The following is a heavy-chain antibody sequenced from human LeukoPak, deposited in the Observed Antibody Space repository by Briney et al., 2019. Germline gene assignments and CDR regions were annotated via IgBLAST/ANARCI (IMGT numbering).Heavy chain of an antibody. CDR2: IKQDGSEK. D-gene: IGHD5-18*01. V-gene: IGHV3-7*01. CDR3: ARDRWGYSYGGD. CDR1: GFTFSSYW. J-gene: IGHJ4*02. Sequence: GSLRLSCAASGFTFSSYWMSWVRQAPGKVLEWVANIKQDGSEKYYVDSVKGRFTISRDNAKNSLYLQMNSLRVEDTAVYYCARDRWGYSYGGDWGQGTLVTVSS.